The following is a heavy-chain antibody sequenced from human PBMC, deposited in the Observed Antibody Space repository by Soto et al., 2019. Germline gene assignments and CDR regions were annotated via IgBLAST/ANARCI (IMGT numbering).Heavy chain of an antibody. CDR1: GYTLNTYY. CDR2: INPRGGST. J-gene: IGHJ6*02. Sequence: ASVKVSCKASGYTLNTYYMHSVRQAPGQGPEWMGIINPRGGSTTYAQNFKDRVTMSSDTSSSTVYMELSSLRSEDTAVYYCARGGGFSPYYYNLDVWGQGTTVTVS. D-gene: IGHD2-15*01. V-gene: IGHV1-46*02. CDR3: ARGGGFSPYYYNLDV.